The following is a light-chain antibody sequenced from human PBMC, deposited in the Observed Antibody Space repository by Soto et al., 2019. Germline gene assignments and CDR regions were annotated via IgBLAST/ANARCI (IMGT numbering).Light chain of an antibody. Sequence: EIVMTQSPDTLYVSPGERATLSCRASQSVRSNLAWYQHKPGQAPRLLIYDGSTRALGIPARFSGSESGTGFTLTISSLQSEDFAVYFCQQYDDWPITFGQGTRLEIK. CDR2: DGS. CDR3: QQYDDWPIT. J-gene: IGKJ5*01. V-gene: IGKV3-15*01. CDR1: QSVRSN.